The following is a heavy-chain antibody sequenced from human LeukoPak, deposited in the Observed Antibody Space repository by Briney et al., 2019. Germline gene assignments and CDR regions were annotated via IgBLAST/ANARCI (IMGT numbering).Heavy chain of an antibody. CDR2: IYSGGST. J-gene: IGHJ4*02. CDR3: ARGYYDSSGYYYVDLPTYYFDY. V-gene: IGHV3-53*01. CDR1: GFTVSSNY. Sequence: GGSLRLSCAASGFTVSSNYMSWVRQAPGKGLEWVSVIYSGGSTYYADSVKGRFTISRDNSKNTLYLQMNSLRAEDTAVYYCARGYYDSSGYYYVDLPTYYFDYWGQGTLVTVSS. D-gene: IGHD3-22*01.